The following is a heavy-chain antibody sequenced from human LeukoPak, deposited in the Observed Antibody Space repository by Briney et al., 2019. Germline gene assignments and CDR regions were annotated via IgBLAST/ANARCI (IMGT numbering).Heavy chain of an antibody. CDR2: ISSRSSYI. V-gene: IGHV3-21*01. CDR3: ARDLKYYDSSGFDY. CDR1: GFTFSSYS. J-gene: IGHJ4*02. D-gene: IGHD3-22*01. Sequence: GGSLRLSCAASGFTFSSYSMNWVRQAPGKGLEWVSCISSRSSYIYYTDSVKGRFTISRDNAKNSLSLQMNILRAEDTAVYYCARDLKYYDSSGFDYWGQGTLVTVSS.